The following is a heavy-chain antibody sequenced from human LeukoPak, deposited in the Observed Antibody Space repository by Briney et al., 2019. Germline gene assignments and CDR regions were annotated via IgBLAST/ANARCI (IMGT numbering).Heavy chain of an antibody. Sequence: SETLSLTCTVSGGSISSGGYYWRWIRQHPGKGLEWIGYIYYSGSTYYNPSLKSRVTISVDTSKNQFSLKLSSVTAADTAVYYCARAYVDTAMGGAPPSYYYYYYGMDVWGQGTTVTVSS. D-gene: IGHD5-18*01. CDR1: GGSISSGGYY. J-gene: IGHJ6*02. CDR2: IYYSGST. CDR3: ARAYVDTAMGGAPPSYYYYYYGMDV. V-gene: IGHV4-31*03.